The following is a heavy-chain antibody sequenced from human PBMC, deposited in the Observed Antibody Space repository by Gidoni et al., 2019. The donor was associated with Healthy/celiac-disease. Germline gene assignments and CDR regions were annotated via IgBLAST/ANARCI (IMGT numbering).Heavy chain of an antibody. D-gene: IGHD6-19*01. CDR3: ARLGEQWLVRFDY. CDR2: GSEK. V-gene: IGHV3-7*04. Sequence: GSEKYYVDSVKGRFTISRDNAKNSLYLQMNSLRAEDTAVYYCARLGEQWLVRFDYWGQGTLVTVSS. J-gene: IGHJ4*02.